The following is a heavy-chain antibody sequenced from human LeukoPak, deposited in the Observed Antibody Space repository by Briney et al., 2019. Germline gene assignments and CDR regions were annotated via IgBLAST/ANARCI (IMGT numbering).Heavy chain of an antibody. J-gene: IGHJ4*02. Sequence: PGGSLRLSCAASGFTFSSYGMYWVRRAPGKGLEWVAVIWYDGSNKYYADSVKGRFTISRDNSRNTLYLQMNSLRAEDTAVYYCARDATGSLDYWGQGTLVTVSS. CDR1: GFTFSSYG. D-gene: IGHD6-19*01. CDR3: ARDATGSLDY. CDR2: IWYDGSNK. V-gene: IGHV3-33*07.